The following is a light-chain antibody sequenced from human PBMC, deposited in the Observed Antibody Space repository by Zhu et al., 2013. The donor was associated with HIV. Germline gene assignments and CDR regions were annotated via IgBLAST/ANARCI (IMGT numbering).Light chain of an antibody. Sequence: QSALTQPASVSGSPGQSITISCTGTSSDVGGYNYVSWYQQHPGKAPKLLLYEITTRPSGVSDRFSGSKSGNTASLTISGLQAEDEADYYCSSYAGSNNFVVFGGGTKLTVL. CDR1: SSDVGGYNY. J-gene: IGLJ2*01. V-gene: IGLV2-14*01. CDR2: EIT. CDR3: SSYAGSNNFVV.